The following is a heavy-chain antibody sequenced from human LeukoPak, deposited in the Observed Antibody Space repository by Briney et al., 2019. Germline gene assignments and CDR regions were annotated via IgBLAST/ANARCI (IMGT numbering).Heavy chain of an antibody. CDR3: AKENRDGYTVDY. V-gene: IGHV3-9*01. J-gene: IGHJ4*02. D-gene: IGHD5-24*01. CDR2: ISWNSGSI. CDR1: GFTFDDYA. Sequence: PGGSLRLSCAASGFTFDDYAMHWVRQAPGKGLEWVSYISWNSGSIGYADSVQGRFTVSRDNAKNSLYLQMNSLRAEDTALYYCAKENRDGYTVDYWGQGTLVTVSS.